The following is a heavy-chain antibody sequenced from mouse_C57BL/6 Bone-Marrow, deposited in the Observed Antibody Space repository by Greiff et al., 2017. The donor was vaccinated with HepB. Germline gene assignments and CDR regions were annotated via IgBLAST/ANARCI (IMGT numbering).Heavy chain of an antibody. D-gene: IGHD1-1*01. CDR3: ARRRGIYYGSCAFYAMDY. V-gene: IGHV1-63*01. Sequence: QVQLQQSGAELVRPGTSVKMSCKASGYTFTNYWIGWAKQRPGHGLEWIGDIYPGGGYTNYNEKFKGKATLTADKSSSTAYMQFSSLTSEDSARYYCARRRGIYYGSCAFYAMDYWGQGTAVTVSS. CDR2: IYPGGGYT. J-gene: IGHJ4*01. CDR1: GYTFTNYW.